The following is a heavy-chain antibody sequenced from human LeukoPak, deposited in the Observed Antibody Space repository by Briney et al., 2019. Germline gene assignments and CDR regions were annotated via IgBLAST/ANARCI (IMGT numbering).Heavy chain of an antibody. J-gene: IGHJ5*02. V-gene: IGHV1-24*01. CDR1: GYTLTELS. CDR2: FDPEDGET. CDR3: ATVRDIVVVPAADWFDP. D-gene: IGHD2-2*01. Sequence: GASVRVSCKVSGYTLTELSMHWVRQAPGKGLEWMGGFDPEDGETIYAQKFQGRVTMTEDTSTDTAYMELSSLRSEDTAVYYCATVRDIVVVPAADWFDPWGQGTLVTVSS.